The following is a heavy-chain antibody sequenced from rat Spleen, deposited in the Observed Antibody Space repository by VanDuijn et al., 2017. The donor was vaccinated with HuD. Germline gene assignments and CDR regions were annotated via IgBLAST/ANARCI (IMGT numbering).Heavy chain of an antibody. J-gene: IGHJ3*01. Sequence: EVQLVESDGGLVQPGRSLKLSCAASGFTFSDYYMAWVRQAPTKGLEWVATMSYDGSSTYYRDSVKGRFTISRDNAKSTLYLEMNSLRSEDTATYYCTQQLGDWFAYWGQGTLVTVSS. CDR3: TQQLGDWFAY. CDR1: GFTFSDYY. D-gene: IGHD1-10*01. V-gene: IGHV5-29*01. CDR2: MSYDGSST.